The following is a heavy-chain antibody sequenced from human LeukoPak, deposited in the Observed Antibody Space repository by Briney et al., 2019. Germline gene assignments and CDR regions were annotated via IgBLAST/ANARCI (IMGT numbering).Heavy chain of an antibody. D-gene: IGHD3-22*01. CDR1: GFTFSSYS. CDR2: IGSSSSYI. Sequence: GGSLRLSCAASGFTFSSYSMNWVRQAPGKGLEWVSSIGSSSSYIYYADSVKGRFTISRDNAKNSLYLQMNSLRAEDTAVYYCTRVGYYDSSGYSDYWGQGTLVTVSS. J-gene: IGHJ4*02. V-gene: IGHV3-21*01. CDR3: TRVGYYDSSGYSDY.